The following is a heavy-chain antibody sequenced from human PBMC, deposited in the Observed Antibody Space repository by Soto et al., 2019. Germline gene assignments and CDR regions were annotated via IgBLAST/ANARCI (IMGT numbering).Heavy chain of an antibody. CDR3: AEDTMVAAARRGLVV. Sequence: SETLSLTGAVSGDSISSSHWWTWVRQPPEKGLEWIGEIHHSEHTNYNPSLKGRVAISVDKSKSQFSLRVSSVTAADTAVYYCAEDTMVAAARRGLVVWGQGTTVTVSS. CDR2: IHHSEHT. V-gene: IGHV4-4*02. J-gene: IGHJ6*02. D-gene: IGHD6-13*01. CDR1: GDSISSSHW.